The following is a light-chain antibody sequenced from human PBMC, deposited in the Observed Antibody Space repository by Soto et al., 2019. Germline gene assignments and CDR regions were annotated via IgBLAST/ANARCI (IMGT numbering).Light chain of an antibody. Sequence: ALTQSTATLSSPTEQRATLSCRASQNGSNSHLAWYQQKRGQSPRLLIYAASSRATGISDRFTGSGSGTYFTLTISRLGREDFAVHYCQPYDRSPLFGGGNNV. CDR3: QPYDRSPL. CDR1: QNGSNSH. J-gene: IGKJ4*02. V-gene: IGKV3-20*01. CDR2: AAS.